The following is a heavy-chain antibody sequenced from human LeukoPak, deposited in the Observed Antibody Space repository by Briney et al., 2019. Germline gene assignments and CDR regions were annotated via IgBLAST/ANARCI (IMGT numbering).Heavy chain of an antibody. CDR2: ISSSSSYT. CDR1: GFTFSDFY. CDR3: AKQCGGSDWFDAFDI. V-gene: IGHV3-11*06. J-gene: IGHJ3*02. D-gene: IGHD6-19*01. Sequence: SGGSLRLSCAASGFTFSDFYMSWIRQAPGKGLEWVSYISSSSSYTNYAGSVKGRFTISRDNSKSTLFLQMNSLRAEDTAVYYCAKQCGGSDWFDAFDIWGQGTMVTVSS.